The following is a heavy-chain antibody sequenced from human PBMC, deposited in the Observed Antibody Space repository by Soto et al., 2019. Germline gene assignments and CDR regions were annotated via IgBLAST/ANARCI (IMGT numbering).Heavy chain of an antibody. CDR3: AKDISLRLYYYYGMDV. CDR2: ISYDGSNK. V-gene: IGHV3-30*18. J-gene: IGHJ6*02. Sequence: GSLRLSCAASGFTFSSYGMHWVRQAPGKGLEWVAVISYDGSNKYYADSVKGRFTISRDNSKNTLYLQMNSLRAEDTAVYYCAKDISLRLYYYYGMDVWGQGTTVTVS. D-gene: IGHD3-3*02. CDR1: GFTFSSYG.